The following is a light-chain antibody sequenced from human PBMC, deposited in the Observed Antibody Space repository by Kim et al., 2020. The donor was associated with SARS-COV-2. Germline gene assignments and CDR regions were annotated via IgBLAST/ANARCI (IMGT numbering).Light chain of an antibody. V-gene: IGKV1-5*01. CDR1: QSISSS. CDR2: DAS. Sequence: DIQMTQSPSTLSASVGDRVTITCRARQSISSSLAWYQQKPGKAPKLLIYDASTLESGVPSRFSGSGSGTEFTLTISSLQPDDFATYYCQQYKTYFPTFGQGTKLEI. J-gene: IGKJ2*01. CDR3: QQYKTYFPT.